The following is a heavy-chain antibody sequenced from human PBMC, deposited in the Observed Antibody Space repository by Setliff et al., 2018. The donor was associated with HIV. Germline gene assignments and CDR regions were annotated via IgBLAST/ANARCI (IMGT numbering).Heavy chain of an antibody. Sequence: ASVKVSCKISGYTLTELSIHWVRQAPGKGLEWMANFDPEDGETFYAQKFQGRLTMTEDTSTDTAYMELSSLGSDDTVMYYCAADPGYSSTWYSESFQHWGQGTVVTVSS. D-gene: IGHD6-13*01. CDR1: GYTLTELS. J-gene: IGHJ1*01. V-gene: IGHV1-24*01. CDR2: FDPEDGET. CDR3: AADPGYSSTWYSESFQH.